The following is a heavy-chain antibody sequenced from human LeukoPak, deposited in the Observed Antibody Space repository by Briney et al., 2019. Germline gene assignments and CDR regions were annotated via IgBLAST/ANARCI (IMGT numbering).Heavy chain of an antibody. Sequence: ASVKVSCKASGYTFTGYYVHWVRQAPGQGLEWMGWINPNSGGTNYAQKFQGRVAMTRDRSISTSFMELTSLTSDDTAVYYCARDPARGDGYNLYQWGQGTLVTVSS. CDR1: GYTFTGYY. V-gene: IGHV1-2*02. J-gene: IGHJ4*02. D-gene: IGHD5-24*01. CDR3: ARDPARGDGYNLYQ. CDR2: INPNSGGT.